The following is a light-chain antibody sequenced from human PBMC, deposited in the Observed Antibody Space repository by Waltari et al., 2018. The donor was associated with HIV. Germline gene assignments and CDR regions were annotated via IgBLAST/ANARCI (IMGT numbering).Light chain of an antibody. CDR3: QQFRSYPRT. CDR2: DAS. CDR1: QGVRNA. Sequence: AIQLTQSPSSLSASIGDRVTITCRASQGVRNALAWYQQKPGRPPKLLIYDASTLESGVPSRFSGRLSGTDFNLTISNLQPEDSATYYCQQFRSYPRTFGQGATLEIK. J-gene: IGKJ2*01. V-gene: IGKV1-13*02.